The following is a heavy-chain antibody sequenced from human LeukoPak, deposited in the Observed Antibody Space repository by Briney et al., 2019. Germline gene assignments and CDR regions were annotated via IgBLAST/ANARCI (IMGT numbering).Heavy chain of an antibody. CDR3: ARGGPATAYDY. J-gene: IGHJ4*02. V-gene: IGHV4-34*01. D-gene: IGHD5-12*01. CDR1: GGSFSGYY. Sequence: SETLSLTCAVYGGSFSGYYRSWIRQLQGKGLEWIGEINHSGSTNYNPSLKSRVTISVDTSKNQFSLKLSSVTAADTAVYYCARGGPATAYDYWGQGTLVTVSS. CDR2: INHSGST.